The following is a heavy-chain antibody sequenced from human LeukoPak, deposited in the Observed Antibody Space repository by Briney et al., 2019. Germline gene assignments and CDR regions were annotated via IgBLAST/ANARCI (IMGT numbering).Heavy chain of an antibody. J-gene: IGHJ4*02. CDR2: ISAYNGNT. CDR3: AREGIWAAAAVVGDY. D-gene: IGHD6-13*01. CDR1: GYTFTSYG. V-gene: IGHV1-18*01. Sequence: ASVKVSCKASGYTFTSYGISWVRQAPGQGLEWMGWISAYNGNTNYAQKLQGRVTMTTDTSTSTAYMELRSLRSDDPAVYYCAREGIWAAAAVVGDYWGQGTLVTVSS.